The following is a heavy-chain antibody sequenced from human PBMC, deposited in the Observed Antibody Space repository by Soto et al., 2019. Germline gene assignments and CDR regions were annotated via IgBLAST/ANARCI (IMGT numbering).Heavy chain of an antibody. D-gene: IGHD6-19*01. CDR3: ARSIMGYSSGWQFDY. CDR1: GGSISSYY. CDR2: IYYSGST. J-gene: IGHJ4*02. V-gene: IGHV4-59*08. Sequence: SETLFLTCTVSGGSISSYYWSWIRQPPGKGLEWIGYIYYSGSTNYNPSLKSRVTISVDTSKNQFSLKLSSVTAADTAVYYCARSIMGYSSGWQFDYWGQGTLVTVSS.